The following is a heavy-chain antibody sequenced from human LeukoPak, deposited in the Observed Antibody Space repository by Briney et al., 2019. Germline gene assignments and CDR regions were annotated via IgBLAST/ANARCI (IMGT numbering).Heavy chain of an antibody. CDR1: GNTFTAYY. CDR3: ARDALYYYDRSGYYSGYWYFDL. Sequence: GASVKVSCEASGNTFTAYYMHWVRQAPGQGPEWMGWINPNSGGTNYAQKFQGRVTMTRDKSISTAYMELSGLRSDDTAVYYCARDALYYYDRSGYYSGYWYFDLWGRGTLVTVSS. J-gene: IGHJ2*01. D-gene: IGHD3-22*01. V-gene: IGHV1-2*02. CDR2: INPNSGGT.